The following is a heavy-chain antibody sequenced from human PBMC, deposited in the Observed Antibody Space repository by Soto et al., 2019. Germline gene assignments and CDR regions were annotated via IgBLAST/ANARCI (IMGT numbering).Heavy chain of an antibody. Sequence: GGSLRLSCAASGLTFSSHWMNWVRQGPGKGLVWVSRISGDGRTTSHADSVKGRFTISRDNSKNTLYLQMNSLRAEDTAVYYCAKDSWVTPHAFDIWGQGTMVTVSS. J-gene: IGHJ3*02. CDR2: ISGDGRTT. CDR3: AKDSWVTPHAFDI. CDR1: GLTFSSHW. V-gene: IGHV3-74*01. D-gene: IGHD4-4*01.